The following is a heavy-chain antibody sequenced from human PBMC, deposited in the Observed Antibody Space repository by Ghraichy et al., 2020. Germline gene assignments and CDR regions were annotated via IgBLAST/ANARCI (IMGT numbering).Heavy chain of an antibody. CDR1: GFTVSSNY. D-gene: IGHD3-10*01. Sequence: GESLNISCAASGFTVSSNYMSWVRQAPGKGLEWVSVIYSGGSTYYADSVKGRFTISRDNSKNTLYLQMNSLRAEDTAVYYCARGAGYGSGSYFSRRADQDYYYMDVWGKGTTVTVSS. CDR3: ARGAGYGSGSYFSRRADQDYYYMDV. V-gene: IGHV3-66*02. CDR2: IYSGGST. J-gene: IGHJ6*03.